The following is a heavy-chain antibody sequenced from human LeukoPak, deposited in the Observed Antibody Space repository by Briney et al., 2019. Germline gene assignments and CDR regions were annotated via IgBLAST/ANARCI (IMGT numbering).Heavy chain of an antibody. Sequence: SETLSLTCTVSGGSISNYYWSWIRQPPGKGLEWIGYIYYSGSTNYNPSLKSRVTMSVDTSKNQFSLKLSSVTAADTAVYYCARDTYYYGSGSYYDYWGQGTLVTVSS. J-gene: IGHJ4*02. CDR2: IYYSGST. V-gene: IGHV4-59*12. CDR1: GGSISNYY. CDR3: ARDTYYYGSGSYYDY. D-gene: IGHD3-10*01.